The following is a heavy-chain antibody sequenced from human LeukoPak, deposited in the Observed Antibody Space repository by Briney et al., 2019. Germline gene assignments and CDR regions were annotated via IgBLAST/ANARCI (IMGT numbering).Heavy chain of an antibody. CDR2: INPNSGGT. V-gene: IGHV1-2*02. CDR1: GYTFTGYY. Sequence: ASVKVPCQASGYTFTGYYMHWVRQAPAQGLEWMGWINPNSGGTNYAQKFQGRVTMTRDTSISTAYMELSRLRSDDTAVYYCARAGSKAARSYYYYMDVWGKGTTVTVSS. D-gene: IGHD6-6*01. J-gene: IGHJ6*03. CDR3: ARAGSKAARSYYYYMDV.